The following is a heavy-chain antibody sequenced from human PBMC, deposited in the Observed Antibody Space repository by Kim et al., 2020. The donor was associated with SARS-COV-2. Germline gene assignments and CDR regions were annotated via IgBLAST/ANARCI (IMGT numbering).Heavy chain of an antibody. V-gene: IGHV3-21*01. Sequence: SVKGRCTISRDNDKNSLYLQMNSLRAEDTAVYYCARDAGDFWSGPYAFDLWGQGTMVTVSS. D-gene: IGHD3-3*01. J-gene: IGHJ3*01. CDR3: ARDAGDFWSGPYAFDL.